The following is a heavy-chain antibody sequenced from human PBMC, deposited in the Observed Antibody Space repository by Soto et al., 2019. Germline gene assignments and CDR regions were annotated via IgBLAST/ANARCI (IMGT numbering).Heavy chain of an antibody. CDR2: ISSRSSYI. CDR3: ASGWQLKDYYAMDV. J-gene: IGHJ6*02. D-gene: IGHD1-1*01. CDR1: GLTFSSYG. Sequence: PGGLLRLPCVGCGLTFSSYGLHWVHQAPGKGLEWVSSISSRSSYIYYADSVKGRFTISRDNAKRSLFLQMNTLRAEDTAMYYCASGWQLKDYYAMDVWGQGTTVTVSS. V-gene: IGHV3-21*01.